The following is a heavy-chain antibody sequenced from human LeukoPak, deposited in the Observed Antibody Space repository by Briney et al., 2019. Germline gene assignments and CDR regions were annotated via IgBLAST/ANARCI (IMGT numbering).Heavy chain of an antibody. CDR1: GFTFSSYS. J-gene: IGHJ4*02. CDR3: ARYMVRVVFDY. V-gene: IGHV3-21*01. CDR2: ISSSSSYI. Sequence: GGSLRLSCAASGFTFSSYSINWVRQVPGKGLEWVSSISSSSSYIYYADSVKGRFTISRDNAKNSLYLQMNSLRAEDTAVYYCARYMVRVVFDYWGQGTLVTVSS. D-gene: IGHD3-10*01.